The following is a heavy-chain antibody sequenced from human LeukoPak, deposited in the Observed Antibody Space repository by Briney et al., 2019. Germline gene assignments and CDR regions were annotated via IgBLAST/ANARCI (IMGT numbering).Heavy chain of an antibody. Sequence: GGSLRLSCAASGFTCSSYAMSWVRQAPGKGLEWVSAISGSGGSTYYADSVKGRFTISRDNSKNTLYLQMNSLRAEDTAVYYCAKDSPIRFLEWLTSPDAGADAFDIWGQGTMVTVSS. CDR2: ISGSGGST. V-gene: IGHV3-23*01. CDR3: AKDSPIRFLEWLTSPDAGADAFDI. J-gene: IGHJ3*02. D-gene: IGHD3-3*01. CDR1: GFTCSSYA.